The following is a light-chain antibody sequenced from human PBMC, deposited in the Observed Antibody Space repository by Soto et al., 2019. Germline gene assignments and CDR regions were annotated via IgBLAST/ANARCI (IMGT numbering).Light chain of an antibody. J-gene: IGKJ2*01. CDR3: QQYNSWPYT. CDR1: PSISSW. Sequence: DIQMTQSPSTLSASVGDRVTITCRASPSISSWLAWYQQKPGKAPNLLIYRASSLEQGVPSRFSGSGSGTEFTLTSSSLPTDEFTADYWQQYNSWPYTFGQGTKLEIK. V-gene: IGKV1-5*03. CDR2: RAS.